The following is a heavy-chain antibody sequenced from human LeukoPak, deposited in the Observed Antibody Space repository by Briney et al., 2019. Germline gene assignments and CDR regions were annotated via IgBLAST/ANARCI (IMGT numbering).Heavy chain of an antibody. CDR1: GGSISSYY. CDR3: ASSPPPDLAYYYYMDV. Sequence: SETLSLTCTVSGGSISSYYWSWIRQPAGKGLEWIGRIYTSGSTNYNPSLKSRVTMSVDTSKNQFSLKLSSVTAADTAVYYCASSPPPDLAYYYYMDVWGKGTTVTVSS. D-gene: IGHD3-16*01. J-gene: IGHJ6*03. CDR2: IYTSGST. V-gene: IGHV4-4*07.